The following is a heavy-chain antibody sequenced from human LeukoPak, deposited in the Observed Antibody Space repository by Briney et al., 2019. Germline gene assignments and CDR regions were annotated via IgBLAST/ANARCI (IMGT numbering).Heavy chain of an antibody. J-gene: IGHJ4*02. CDR2: ISASGGST. V-gene: IGHV3-23*01. CDR3: AKQLGYCSDGSCYFPY. D-gene: IGHD2-15*01. Sequence: GGSLRLSCAASGFTFSSSAMSWVRQVPGKGLEWVSGISASGGSTYYADSVRGRFTISRDNSKNTLYVQMNSLRDEDTAVYYCAKQLGYCSDGSCYFPYWGQGTLVTVSS. CDR1: GFTFSSSA.